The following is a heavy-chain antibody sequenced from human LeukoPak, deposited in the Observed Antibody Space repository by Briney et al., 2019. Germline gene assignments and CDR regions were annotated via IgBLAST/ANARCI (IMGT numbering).Heavy chain of an antibody. D-gene: IGHD2-21*02. CDR3: ARGPRGAGAYCGGDCYFDY. CDR2: IYHSGST. Sequence: PSETLSLTCAVSGGSISSSNWWSWVRQPPGKGLEWIGEIYHSGSTNYNPSLKSRVTISVDKSKNQFSLKLSSVTAADTAVYYCARGPRGAGAYCGGDCYFDYWGQGTLVTVSS. J-gene: IGHJ4*02. CDR1: GGSISSSNW. V-gene: IGHV4-4*02.